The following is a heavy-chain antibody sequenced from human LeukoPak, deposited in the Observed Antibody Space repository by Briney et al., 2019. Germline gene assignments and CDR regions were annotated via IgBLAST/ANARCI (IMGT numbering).Heavy chain of an antibody. CDR1: GYSISSGYY. CDR3: ARPGGVFRATRDWYFDL. Sequence: SETLSLTCTVSGYSISSGYYWGWIRQPPGKGLEWIGSIYHSGSTYYNPSLKSRVTISVDTSKNQFSLKLSSVTAADTAVYYCARPGGVFRATRDWYFDLWGRGTLVTVSS. V-gene: IGHV4-38-2*02. D-gene: IGHD3-16*01. J-gene: IGHJ2*01. CDR2: IYHSGST.